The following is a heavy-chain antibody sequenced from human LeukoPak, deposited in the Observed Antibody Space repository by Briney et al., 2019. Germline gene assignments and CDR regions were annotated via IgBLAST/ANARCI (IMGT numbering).Heavy chain of an antibody. D-gene: IGHD6-19*01. CDR1: GDSVSNGNYY. J-gene: IGHJ4*02. CDR3: ASRKQWLVDY. Sequence: SETLSLTCTVSGDSVSNGNYYWSWLRQPPGKALEWIGYIYYTGKTYYNPSLEGRVTILVDTSRNHFSVKLSSVTAADTAVYYCASRKQWLVDYWGQGTLVTVSS. V-gene: IGHV4-61*03. CDR2: IYYTGKT.